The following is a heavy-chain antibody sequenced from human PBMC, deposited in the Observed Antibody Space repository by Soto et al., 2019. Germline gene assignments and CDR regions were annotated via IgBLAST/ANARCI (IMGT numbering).Heavy chain of an antibody. CDR3: ARGLSAADYYYYMDV. J-gene: IGHJ6*03. D-gene: IGHD6-13*01. CDR1: GGSFSGYY. CDR2: INHSGGT. Sequence: SETLSLTCAVYGGSFSGYYWSWIRQPPGKGLEWIGEINHSGGTNYNPSLKSRVTISVDTSKNQFSLKLSSVTAADTAVYYCARGLSAADYYYYMDVWGKGTKVTVSS. V-gene: IGHV4-34*01.